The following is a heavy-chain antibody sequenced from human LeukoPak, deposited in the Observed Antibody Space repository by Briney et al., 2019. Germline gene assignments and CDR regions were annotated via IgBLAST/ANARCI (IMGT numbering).Heavy chain of an antibody. V-gene: IGHV3-48*04. J-gene: IGHJ6*04. CDR3: AELGITMIGGV. CDR1: GFTFSSYT. CDR2: ISSSGSTI. D-gene: IGHD3-10*02. Sequence: GGSLRLSCAASGFTFSSYTMNWVRQAPGKGLEWVSSISSSGSTIYYADSVKGRFTISRDNAKNSLYLQMNSLRAEDTAVYYCAELGITMIGGVWGKGTTVTISS.